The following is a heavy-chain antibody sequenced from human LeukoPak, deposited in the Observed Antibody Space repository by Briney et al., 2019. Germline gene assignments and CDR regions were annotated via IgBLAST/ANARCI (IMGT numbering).Heavy chain of an antibody. CDR2: INPNSGGT. J-gene: IGHJ3*02. D-gene: IGHD5-18*01. Sequence: ASVKVSCKASGYTFTGYYMHWVRQAPGQGLEWMGWINPNSGGTNYAQKFQGRVTMTRDTSISTAYMELSRLRSDDTAVYYCARVYGVDTAMVSDAFDIWGQGTMVTVSS. CDR3: ARVYGVDTAMVSDAFDI. CDR1: GYTFTGYY. V-gene: IGHV1-2*02.